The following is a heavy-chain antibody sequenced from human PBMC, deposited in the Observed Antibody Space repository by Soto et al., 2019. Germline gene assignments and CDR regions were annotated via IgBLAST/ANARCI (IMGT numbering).Heavy chain of an antibody. CDR1: GYTFTSYG. CDR2: ISAYNGNT. Sequence: ASVKVSCKASGYTFTSYGISWMRQAPGQGLEWMGWISAYNGNTNYAQKLQGRVTMTTDTSTSTAYMELRSLRSDDTAVYYCARVVSVAGPYNWFDPWGQGTLVTVSS. D-gene: IGHD6-19*01. CDR3: ARVVSVAGPYNWFDP. V-gene: IGHV1-18*01. J-gene: IGHJ5*02.